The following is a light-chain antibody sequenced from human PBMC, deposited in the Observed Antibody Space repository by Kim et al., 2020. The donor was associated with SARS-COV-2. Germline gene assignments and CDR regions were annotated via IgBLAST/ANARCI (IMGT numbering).Light chain of an antibody. CDR2: GAS. Sequence: EIVLTQSPGTLSLSPGERATLSCRASQSVGSNSLAWYQQKPGQAPGLLISGASSRATGIPDRFSGSGSATDFTLTISRLEPEDFAVYYCQQYGSSPWTFGQGTKLEI. V-gene: IGKV3-20*01. J-gene: IGKJ1*01. CDR3: QQYGSSPWT. CDR1: QSVGSNS.